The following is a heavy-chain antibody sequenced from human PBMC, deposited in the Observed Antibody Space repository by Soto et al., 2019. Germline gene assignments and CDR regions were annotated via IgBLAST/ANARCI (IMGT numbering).Heavy chain of an antibody. V-gene: IGHV4-39*01. CDR2: IYYSGST. D-gene: IGHD2-15*01. CDR3: ASLLSDQNYYYYMDV. CDR1: GGSISSSSYY. Sequence: PSETLSLTCTVSGGSISSSSYYWGWIRQPPGKGLEWIGSIYYSGSTYYNPSLKSRVTISVDTSKNQFSLKLSSVTAADTAVYYCASLLSDQNYYYYMDVWGKGTTVTVSS. J-gene: IGHJ6*03.